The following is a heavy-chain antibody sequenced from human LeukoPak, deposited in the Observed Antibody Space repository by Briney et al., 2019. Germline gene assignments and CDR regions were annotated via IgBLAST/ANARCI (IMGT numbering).Heavy chain of an antibody. J-gene: IGHJ4*02. Sequence: SETLSLTCTVSGGSLSSGGYYWGWIRKHPGMGLEWIGSIYYSGSTYYTPSLKSSVNISVDTFKDQFALNVTSVTAADTAVYYCARVSSARNGFDYWGQGTLVTVSS. V-gene: IGHV4-31*01. CDR2: IYYSGST. CDR1: GGSLSSGGYY. CDR3: ARVSSARNGFDY. D-gene: IGHD1-14*01.